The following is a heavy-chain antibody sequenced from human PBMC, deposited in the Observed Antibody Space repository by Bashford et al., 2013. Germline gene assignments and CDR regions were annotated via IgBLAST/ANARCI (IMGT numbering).Heavy chain of an antibody. CDR3: ARVLNFYDTCDY. D-gene: IGHD3-16*01. CDR2: IKSDGDEK. CDR1: GFTFSKYW. J-gene: IGHJ4*02. V-gene: IGHV3-7*03. Sequence: GGSLRLSCAASGFTFSKYWMQWIRQAPGKGLEWVASIKSDGDEKYFVDSVKGRFTISRNNAKNSLYLQMDSLTAEDTAVYYYARVLNFYDTCDYWGQGTLVTVSS.